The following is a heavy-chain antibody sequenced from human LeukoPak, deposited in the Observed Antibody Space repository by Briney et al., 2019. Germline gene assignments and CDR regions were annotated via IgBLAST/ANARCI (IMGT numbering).Heavy chain of an antibody. D-gene: IGHD3-10*01. CDR2: INHSGST. CDR3: ARSSFDRGSGGHYYYYYGMDV. V-gene: IGHV4-34*01. J-gene: IGHJ6*02. Sequence: PSETLSLTCAVYGGSFSGYYWSWIRQPPGKGLEWIGEINHSGSTNYNPSLKSRVTMSVDTSKNQFSLKLSSVTAADTAVYYCARSSFDRGSGGHYYYYYGMDVWGQGTTVTVSS. CDR1: GGSFSGYY.